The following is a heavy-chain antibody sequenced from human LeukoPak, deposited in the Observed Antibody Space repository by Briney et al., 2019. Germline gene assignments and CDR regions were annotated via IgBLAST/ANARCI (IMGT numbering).Heavy chain of an antibody. CDR2: IYYSGST. V-gene: IGHV4-39*07. CDR1: TGSISSSSYY. CDR3: ARVRHSSSAFDI. Sequence: PSETLSLTCTVSTGSISSSSYYWGWIRQPPGKGLEWIGSIYYSGSTYYNPSLKSRVTISVDTSKNQFSLKLSSVTAADTAVYYCARVRHSSSAFDIWGQGTMVTVSS. D-gene: IGHD1-26*01. J-gene: IGHJ3*02.